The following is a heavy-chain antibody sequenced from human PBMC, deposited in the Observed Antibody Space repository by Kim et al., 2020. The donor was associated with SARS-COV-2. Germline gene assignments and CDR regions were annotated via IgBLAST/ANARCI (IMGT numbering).Heavy chain of an antibody. CDR2: IYYSGST. CDR1: GGSISSSSYY. Sequence: SETLSLTCTVSGGSISSSSYYWGWIRQPPGKGLEWIGSIYYSGSTYYNPSLKSRVTISVDTSKNQFSLKLSSVTAADTAVYYCARIPQYRRNAFDIWGQGTMVTVSS. D-gene: IGHD5-12*01. V-gene: IGHV4-39*01. CDR3: ARIPQYRRNAFDI. J-gene: IGHJ3*02.